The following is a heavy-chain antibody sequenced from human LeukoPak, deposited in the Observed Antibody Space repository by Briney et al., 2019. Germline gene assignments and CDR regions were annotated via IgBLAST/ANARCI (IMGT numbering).Heavy chain of an antibody. CDR3: ARGGIAAAGIYYYGMDV. J-gene: IGHJ6*02. V-gene: IGHV1-69*01. Sequence: GGSLKVSCKASGGTFSSYAISWVRQAPGQGLEWMGGISASVGTANYAQKLQGRVTITADESTSTAYMEPSSLRSEDTAVYYCARGGIAAAGIYYYGMDVWGQGTTVPVFS. CDR1: GGTFSSYA. CDR2: ISASVGTA. D-gene: IGHD6-13*01.